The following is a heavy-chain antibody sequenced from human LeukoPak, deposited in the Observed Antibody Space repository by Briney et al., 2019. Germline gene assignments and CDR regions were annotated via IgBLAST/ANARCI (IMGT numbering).Heavy chain of an antibody. CDR2: IYYTGST. D-gene: IGHD5/OR15-5a*01. J-gene: IGHJ5*02. CDR1: GASISSSF. CDR3: ARRMTVSATNWFDP. V-gene: IGHV4-59*01. Sequence: SETLSLTCTVSGASISSSFWTWIRQSPGKGLEWLAYIYYTGSTNLNPSLRSRLTISVDTSKNQFSLRLSSVTAADTAIYYCARRMTVSATNWFDPWGQGTLVTVSS.